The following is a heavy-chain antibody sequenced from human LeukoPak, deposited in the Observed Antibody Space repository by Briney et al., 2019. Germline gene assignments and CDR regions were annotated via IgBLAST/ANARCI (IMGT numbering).Heavy chain of an antibody. CDR2: IIPIFGTA. CDR3: ARGGYGGYSGYDHLYYYMDV. V-gene: IGHV1-69*13. D-gene: IGHD5-12*01. CDR1: GGTFSSYA. J-gene: IGHJ6*03. Sequence: PRASVKVSCKASGGTFSSYAISWVRQAPGQGLEWMGGIIPIFGTANYAQKFQGRVTITADESTSTAYMELSSLRSEDTAVYYCARGGYGGYSGYDHLYYYMDVWGKGTTVTISS.